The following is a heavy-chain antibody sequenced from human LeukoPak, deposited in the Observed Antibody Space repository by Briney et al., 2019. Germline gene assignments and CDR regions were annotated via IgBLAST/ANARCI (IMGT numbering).Heavy chain of an antibody. CDR1: GFTFDDYG. CDR2: INWNGGST. J-gene: IGHJ5*02. Sequence: GGSLRLPCAASGFTFDDYGMSWVRQAPGKGLEWVSGINWNGGSTGYADSVKGRFTISRDNAKNSLYLQMNSLRAEDTALYYCARAYYDSSDSWFDPWGQGTLVTVSS. D-gene: IGHD3-22*01. CDR3: ARAYYDSSDSWFDP. V-gene: IGHV3-20*04.